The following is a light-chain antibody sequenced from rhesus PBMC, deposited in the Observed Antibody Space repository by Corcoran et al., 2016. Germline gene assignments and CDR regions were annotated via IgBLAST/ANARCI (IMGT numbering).Light chain of an antibody. CDR1: QGITRW. J-gene: IGKJ2*01. CDR3: LQYTSSPYS. CDR2: EAS. V-gene: IGKV1-22*01. Sequence: DIQMTQSPSSLSASVGDTVTITCQASQGITRWLAWYQQRPGKAPKLLIYEASSLQSGVPSRFSGSGSGTDFTLTIISLQPEDFTTYYCLQYTSSPYSFGQGTKVEIK.